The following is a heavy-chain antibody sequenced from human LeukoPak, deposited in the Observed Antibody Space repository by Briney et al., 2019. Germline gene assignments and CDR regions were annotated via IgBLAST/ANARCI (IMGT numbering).Heavy chain of an antibody. CDR1: GGSITSSSYY. J-gene: IGHJ4*02. CDR3: AFLTAAGSTYYFDY. V-gene: IGHV4-39*01. Sequence: SETLFLTCTVSGGSITSSSYYWGWIRQPPGRGLEWIGSIYYTGSTYYNPSLKSRVTLSVDTSKNQFSLKLSSVTAADTAVYYCAFLTAAGSTYYFDYWGQGTLVTVSS. D-gene: IGHD6-13*01. CDR2: IYYTGST.